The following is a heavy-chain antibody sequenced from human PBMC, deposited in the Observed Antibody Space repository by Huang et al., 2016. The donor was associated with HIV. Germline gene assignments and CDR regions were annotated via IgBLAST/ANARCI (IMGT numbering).Heavy chain of an antibody. D-gene: IGHD2-15*01. CDR1: GFTFSSYG. J-gene: IGHJ4*02. CDR2: IQYDGTKK. V-gene: IGHV3-30*02. CDR3: AKVTLGFDY. Sequence: QVQLVESGGGVVQPGGSLGLSCATSGFTFSSYGMHWVRQVPGLGLEWVAFIQYDGTKKYYADSVKGRFNISRDNSKNMLHLQMNNLRVEDTAAYFCAKVTLGFDYWGQGTWVTVSS.